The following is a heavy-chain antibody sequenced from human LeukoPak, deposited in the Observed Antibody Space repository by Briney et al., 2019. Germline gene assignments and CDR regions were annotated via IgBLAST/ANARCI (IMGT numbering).Heavy chain of an antibody. CDR1: GFTFITYA. V-gene: IGHV3-23*01. J-gene: IGHJ2*01. D-gene: IGHD2/OR15-2a*01. CDR3: AKDLSLWYFDL. Sequence: GGSLRLSCAASGFTFITYAMTWVRQAPGKGLEWVSAISNSGDRTYYAASVKGRFTISRDNSKNTLYLQMSSLRAEDTAVYYCAKDLSLWYFDLWGRGTLVTVSS. CDR2: ISNSGDRT.